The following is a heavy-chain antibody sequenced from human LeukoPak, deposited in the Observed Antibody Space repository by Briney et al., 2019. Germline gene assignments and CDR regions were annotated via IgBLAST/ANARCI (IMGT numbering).Heavy chain of an antibody. V-gene: IGHV1-46*01. CDR3: ARDSGYDFWSGYYLTYNWFDP. CDR1: GYTFTSYY. Sequence: ASVKVSCKASGYTFTSYYMHWVRQAPGQGLEWMGIINPSGGSTSYAQKFQGRVTMTRDTSTSTVYMELSSLRSEDTAVYYCARDSGYDFWSGYYLTYNWFDPWGQGTLVTVSS. CDR2: INPSGGST. D-gene: IGHD3-3*01. J-gene: IGHJ5*02.